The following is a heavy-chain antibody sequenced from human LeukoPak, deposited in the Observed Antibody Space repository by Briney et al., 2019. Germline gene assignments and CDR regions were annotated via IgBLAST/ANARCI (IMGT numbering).Heavy chain of an antibody. Sequence: SETLSLTCTVSGGSISSGSYYWSWIRQHPGKGLEWIGYIYYSGSTYYNPSLKSRVTISVDTSKNQFSLKLSSVTAADTAVYYCARGGLGSYSYWSDPWGQGTLVTVSS. D-gene: IGHD3-10*01. CDR1: GGSISSGSYY. V-gene: IGHV4-31*03. J-gene: IGHJ5*02. CDR3: ARGGLGSYSYWSDP. CDR2: IYYSGST.